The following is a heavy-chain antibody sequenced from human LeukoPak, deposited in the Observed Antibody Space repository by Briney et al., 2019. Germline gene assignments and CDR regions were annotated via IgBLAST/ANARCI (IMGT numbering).Heavy chain of an antibody. V-gene: IGHV3-23*01. CDR1: VFTFSSYA. J-gene: IGHJ4*01. Sequence: GGSLRLSRAASVFTFSSYAMSWVRQAAGKGLEWVSAISGSGGSTYYADSVKGRFNISRDNSKNTLYLQMNSLRAEDTAVYYCATDLATIQIWSLFANWGHGTLVTVSS. CDR2: ISGSGGST. CDR3: ATDLATIQIWSLFAN. D-gene: IGHD5-12*01.